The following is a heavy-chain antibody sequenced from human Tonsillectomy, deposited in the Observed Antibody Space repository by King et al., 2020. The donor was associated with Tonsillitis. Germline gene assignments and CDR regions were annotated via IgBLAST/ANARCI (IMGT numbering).Heavy chain of an antibody. CDR1: GFTFSSYN. CDR2: ISSSSSTI. CDR3: ATVGTVVTPAFAF. D-gene: IGHD4-23*01. J-gene: IGHJ4*02. Sequence: VQLVESGGGLVQPGGSLRLSCAASGFTFSSYNMNWVRQAPGKGLEWVSYISSSSSTIYYADSVKGRFTISRDNARNSLYLQMNSLRAEDTAVYYCATVGTVVTPAFAFWGQGTLVSVSS. V-gene: IGHV3-48*01.